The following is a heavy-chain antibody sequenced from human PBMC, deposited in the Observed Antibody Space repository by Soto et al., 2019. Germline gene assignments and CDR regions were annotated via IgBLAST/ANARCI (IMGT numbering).Heavy chain of an antibody. J-gene: IGHJ1*01. CDR1: VYTFTSYY. V-gene: IGHV1-46*01. CDR3: ARDSAAGTQYFQH. D-gene: IGHD6-13*01. CDR2: INPSGGST. Sequence: ASVKVSCKASVYTFTSYYMHWVRQAPGQGLEWMGIINPSGGSTSYAQKFQGRVTMTRDTSTSTVYMELSSLRSEDTAVYYCARDSAAGTQYFQHWGQGTLVTVSS.